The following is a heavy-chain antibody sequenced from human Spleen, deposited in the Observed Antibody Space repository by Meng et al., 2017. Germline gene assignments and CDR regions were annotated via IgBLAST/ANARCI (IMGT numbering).Heavy chain of an antibody. D-gene: IGHD3-3*01. V-gene: IGHV1-18*01. CDR2: ISAHNGNT. J-gene: IGHJ3*02. Sequence: ASVKVSCKASGYTFSSYGISWVRQAPGQGLEWMGWISAHNGNTNYAQKLQGRVTMTRDTSTSTVYMELSSLRSEDTAVYYCARDRGLRFLEPGGAFDIWGQGTMVTVSS. CDR1: GYTFSSYG. CDR3: ARDRGLRFLEPGGAFDI.